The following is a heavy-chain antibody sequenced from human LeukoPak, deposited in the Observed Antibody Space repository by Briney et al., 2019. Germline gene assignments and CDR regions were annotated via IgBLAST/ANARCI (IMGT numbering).Heavy chain of an antibody. CDR3: ARGGNYGDYDGYFDY. J-gene: IGHJ4*02. Sequence: PSETLSLTCTVSGGSISSYYWGWIRQPPGKGLEWIGYIYYSGSTNYNPSLRSRVTISVDTSKNQFSLKLSSVTAADTAVYYCARGGNYGDYDGYFDYWGQGTLVTVSS. CDR1: GGSISSYY. D-gene: IGHD4-17*01. V-gene: IGHV4-59*08. CDR2: IYYSGST.